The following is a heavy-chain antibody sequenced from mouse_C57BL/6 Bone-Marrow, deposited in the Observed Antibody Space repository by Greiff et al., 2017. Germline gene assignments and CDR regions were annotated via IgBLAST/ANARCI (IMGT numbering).Heavy chain of an antibody. J-gene: IGHJ4*01. CDR3: AREGVYYEAMDY. D-gene: IGHD2-4*01. CDR2: INPNNGGT. V-gene: IGHV1-26*01. CDR1: GYTFTDYY. Sequence: EVQLQESGPELVKPGASVKISCKASGYTFTDYYMNWVKPSHGKSLEWIGDINPNNGGTSYNQKFKGKATLTVDKSSSTAYMELRSLTSEDSAVYYCAREGVYYEAMDYWGQGTSVTVSS.